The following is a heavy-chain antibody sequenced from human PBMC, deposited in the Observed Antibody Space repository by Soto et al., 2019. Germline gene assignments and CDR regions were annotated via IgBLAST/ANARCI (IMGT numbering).Heavy chain of an antibody. J-gene: IGHJ5*02. Sequence: SVKVSCKVSGNTLSGLPMHWVRQAPGKGLEWMGGIIPIFGTANYAQTFQGRVTINADESTSTAYMELRSLRSEDTAVYYCASRTYTGSYYEGNWFDPWGQGTLVTVSS. D-gene: IGHD1-26*01. V-gene: IGHV1-69*13. CDR2: IIPIFGTA. CDR1: GNTLSGLP. CDR3: ASRTYTGSYYEGNWFDP.